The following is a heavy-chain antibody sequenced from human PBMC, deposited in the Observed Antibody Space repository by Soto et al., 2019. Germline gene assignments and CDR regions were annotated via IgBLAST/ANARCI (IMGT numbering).Heavy chain of an antibody. D-gene: IGHD1-26*01. V-gene: IGHV3-30*18. CDR2: ISYDGSNN. Sequence: SGGSLRLSCAASGFTFSNYGMHWVRQAPGKGLEWVAVISYDGSNNNYADSAKGRFTISRDNSKNTLYLQMNSLRAEDTAVYYCAKDEKSGTYLIDYWGQGTPVTVSS. CDR3: AKDEKSGTYLIDY. CDR1: GFTFSNYG. J-gene: IGHJ4*02.